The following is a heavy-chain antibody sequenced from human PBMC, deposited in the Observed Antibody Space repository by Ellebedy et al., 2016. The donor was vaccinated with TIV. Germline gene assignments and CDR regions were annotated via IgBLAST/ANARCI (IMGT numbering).Heavy chain of an antibody. CDR1: GYSFTSYW. Sequence: GESLKISCKGSGYSFTSYWIGWVRQMPGKGLEWMGIIYHGDSDTRYSPSFQGQVTISADKSISTAYLQWSSLKASDTAMYYCARLAQDIVVVPAALDYWGQGTLVTVSS. D-gene: IGHD2-2*01. CDR3: ARLAQDIVVVPAALDY. V-gene: IGHV5-51*01. CDR2: IYHGDSDT. J-gene: IGHJ4*02.